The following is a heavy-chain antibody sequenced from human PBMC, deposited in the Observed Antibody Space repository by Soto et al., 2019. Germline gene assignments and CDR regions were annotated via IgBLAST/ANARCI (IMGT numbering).Heavy chain of an antibody. D-gene: IGHD3-16*02. V-gene: IGHV4-34*01. CDR3: ARVHTFGGVIVKPANHYYFDY. Sequence: QVQLQPWGAGLLKPSETMSLTCAVYGESFSGYYWSWIRQPPGKGLEWSGEINHSGSTNYNPSLKSLVTISVDTSTNQFSLKLSAVTAADAAVYYSARVHTFGGVIVKPANHYYFDYWGQGTTVTVSS. CDR2: INHSGST. CDR1: GESFSGYY. J-gene: IGHJ4*02.